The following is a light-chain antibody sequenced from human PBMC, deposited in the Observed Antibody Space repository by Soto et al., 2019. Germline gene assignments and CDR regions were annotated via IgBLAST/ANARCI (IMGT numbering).Light chain of an antibody. CDR3: LQTYSPPDT. V-gene: IGKV1-39*01. CDR1: QSIDTH. J-gene: IGKJ1*01. CDR2: EAS. Sequence: DIQMTQSPSTLSASVGDRVTITCRASQSIDTHLNWYQQHPGKAPNALIYEASNLQSGVPSRFSGSGSGTDFTLTISGLQPDDSATYYCLQTYSPPDTFGQGTKVDIK.